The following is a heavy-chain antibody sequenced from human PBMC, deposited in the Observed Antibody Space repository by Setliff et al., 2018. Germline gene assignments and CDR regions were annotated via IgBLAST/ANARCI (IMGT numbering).Heavy chain of an antibody. CDR1: GYTFTGYY. D-gene: IGHD2-21*01. J-gene: IGHJ4*02. Sequence: ASVKVSCKASGYTFTGYYLHWVRQAPGQGLEWMGIIDPSADYTNYAQKFQGRVTMTKDTSTTTVYMELSSLRSEDTAVYYCARVAVMGDHFDYWGQGTLVTVSS. CDR3: ARVAVMGDHFDY. CDR2: IDPSADYT. V-gene: IGHV1-46*01.